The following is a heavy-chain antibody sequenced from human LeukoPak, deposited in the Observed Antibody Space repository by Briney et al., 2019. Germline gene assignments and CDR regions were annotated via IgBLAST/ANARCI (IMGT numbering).Heavy chain of an antibody. CDR2: ITWSGAST. D-gene: IGHD3-10*01. Sequence: GGSLRLSCAASGFTFDAYGMHWVRQAPGKGLEWVSGITWSGASTGYTASVKGRFTISRDNAKNSLYLQMNSLRAEDTALYYCARDLLRFGELWENWFDPWGQGTLVTVSS. V-gene: IGHV3-20*04. CDR1: GFTFDAYG. J-gene: IGHJ5*02. CDR3: ARDLLRFGELWENWFDP.